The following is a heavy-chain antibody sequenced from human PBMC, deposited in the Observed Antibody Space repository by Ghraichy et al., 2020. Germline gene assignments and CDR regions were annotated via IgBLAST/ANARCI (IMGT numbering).Heavy chain of an antibody. CDR1: GFSLSTSGVG. V-gene: IGHV2-5*02. D-gene: IGHD3-22*01. CDR3: ARTEDDSSGYYYPFDY. Sequence: SGPTLVKPTQTLTLTCTFSGFSLSTSGVGVGWIRQPPGKALEWLALIYWDDDKRYSPSLKSRLTITKDTSKNQVVLTMTNMDPVDTATYYCARTEDDSSGYYYPFDYWGQGTLVTVSS. J-gene: IGHJ4*02. CDR2: IYWDDDK.